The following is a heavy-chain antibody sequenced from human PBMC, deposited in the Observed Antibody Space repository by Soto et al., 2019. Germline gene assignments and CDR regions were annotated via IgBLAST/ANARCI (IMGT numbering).Heavy chain of an antibody. CDR3: TRHPQSHGGVIPYYMDV. Sequence: GGSLRLSCAASGFTFSSYAMSWVRQAPGKGLEWVSAISGSGGSTYYADSVKGRFTISRDNSKNTLYLQMNSLRAEDTAVYYCTRHPQSHGGVIPYYMDVWGKGTTVTVSS. CDR2: ISGSGGST. J-gene: IGHJ6*03. D-gene: IGHD3-16*02. CDR1: GFTFSSYA. V-gene: IGHV3-23*01.